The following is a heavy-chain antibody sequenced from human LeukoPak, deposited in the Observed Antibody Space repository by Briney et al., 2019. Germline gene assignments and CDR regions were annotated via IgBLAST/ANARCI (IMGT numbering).Heavy chain of an antibody. V-gene: IGHV4-59*01. J-gene: IGHJ4*02. Sequence: SETLSLTCTVSGGSISSYYWSWIRQPPGKGLEWIGYIYFSGSTNYNPSLRSRVTVSVDTSKNQFSLKLSSVTAADTAVYYCAREDGYYFDYWGQGILVTVYS. D-gene: IGHD5-24*01. CDR3: AREDGYYFDY. CDR2: IYFSGST. CDR1: GGSISSYY.